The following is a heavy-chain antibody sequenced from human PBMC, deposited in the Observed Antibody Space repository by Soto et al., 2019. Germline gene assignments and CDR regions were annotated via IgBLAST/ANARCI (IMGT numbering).Heavy chain of an antibody. J-gene: IGHJ6*03. CDR1: GFIFSNYA. CDR2: FGGSGGT. V-gene: IGHV3-23*01. CDR3: AKSQSSLYYMDV. Sequence: GGSLRLSCVGSGFIFSNYAMAWVRQAPGKGLEWVSGFGGSGGTYYADSVKGRYTISRDNSKNTLYLQMNSLRVEDTAVYYCAKSQSSLYYMDVWGKGTAVTVSS.